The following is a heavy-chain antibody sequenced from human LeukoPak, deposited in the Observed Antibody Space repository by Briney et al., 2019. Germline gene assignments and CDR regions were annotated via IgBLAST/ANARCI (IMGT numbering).Heavy chain of an antibody. Sequence: PSETLSLTCTVSGGSISSSSYYWGWIRQPPGKGLEWIGSIYYSGSTYYNPSLKSRATISVDTSKNQFSLKLSSVTAADTAVYYCARRGFLEWLPPFDYWGQGTLVTVSS. CDR3: ARRGFLEWLPPFDY. CDR1: GGSISSSSYY. CDR2: IYYSGST. J-gene: IGHJ4*02. V-gene: IGHV4-39*01. D-gene: IGHD3-3*01.